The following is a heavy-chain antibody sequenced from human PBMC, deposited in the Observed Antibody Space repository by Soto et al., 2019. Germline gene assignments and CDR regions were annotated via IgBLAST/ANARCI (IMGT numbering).Heavy chain of an antibody. CDR3: AGADYDILTRKIYYMDV. D-gene: IGHD3-9*01. J-gene: IGHJ6*03. CDR1: GGSISSYY. Sequence: SETLSLTCTVSGGSISSYYWSWIRQPPGKGLEWIGYIYYSGSTNYNPSLKSRVTISVDTSKNQFSLKLSSVTAADTAVYYCAGADYDILTRKIYYMDVWGKGTTVTVSS. CDR2: IYYSGST. V-gene: IGHV4-59*01.